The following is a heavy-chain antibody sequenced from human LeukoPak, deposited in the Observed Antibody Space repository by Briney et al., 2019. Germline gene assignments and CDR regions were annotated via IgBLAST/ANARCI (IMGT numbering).Heavy chain of an antibody. Sequence: PGGSLRLSCAASGFTFSDYYMSWIRQAPGKGLEWVSYISDSSSYTNYADSVKGRFTIYRDNAKKSLYLQMNSLRAEDTALYYCARAGRYGFAGYSGDYWGQGTLVTVSS. CDR3: ARAGRYGFAGYSGDY. CDR2: ISDSSSYT. V-gene: IGHV3-11*05. J-gene: IGHJ4*02. D-gene: IGHD3-10*01. CDR1: GFTFSDYY.